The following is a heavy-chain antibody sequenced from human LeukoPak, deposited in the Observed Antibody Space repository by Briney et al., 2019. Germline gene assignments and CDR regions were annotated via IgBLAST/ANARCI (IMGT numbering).Heavy chain of an antibody. D-gene: IGHD4-23*01. V-gene: IGHV3-30*04. CDR2: IPYDGSNK. J-gene: IGHJ4*02. CDR1: GFTFSTYA. CDR3: ARAEGYGGELDS. Sequence: GGPLRLSCAASGFTFSTYAMHWVRQAPGKGLEWVAVIPYDGSNKYYADSVKGRFTISRENSKNRLYLQMNSLRAEDTAVYYCARAEGYGGELDSWGQGTLVTVSS.